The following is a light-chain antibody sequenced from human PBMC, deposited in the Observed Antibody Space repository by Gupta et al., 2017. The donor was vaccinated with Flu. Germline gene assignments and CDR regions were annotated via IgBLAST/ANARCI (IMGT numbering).Light chain of an antibody. V-gene: IGLV1-47*01. CDR1: SSNIGSNY. J-gene: IGLJ1*01. CDR3: AAWDDSLSSYV. CDR2: RSN. Sequence: RVTISCSGISSNIGSNYVSWYQQLPGTAPKLLIYRSNQRPSGVPERFSGSKSGTSASLAISGLRSEDEADYYCAAWDDSLSSYVFGGGTRVTVL.